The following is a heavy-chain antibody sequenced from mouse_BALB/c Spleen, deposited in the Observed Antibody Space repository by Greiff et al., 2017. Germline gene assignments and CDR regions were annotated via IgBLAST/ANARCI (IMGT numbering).Heavy chain of an antibody. CDR2: ISSGGSYT. J-gene: IGHJ1*01. CDR3: ARRTV. CDR1: GFTFSSYA. Sequence: EVQLMESGGGLVKPGGSLKLSCAASGFTFSSYAMSWVRQTPEKRLEWVATISSGGSYTYYPDSVKGRFTISRDNAKNTLYLQMSSLRSEDTAMYYCARRTVWGAGTTVTVSS. V-gene: IGHV5-9-3*01.